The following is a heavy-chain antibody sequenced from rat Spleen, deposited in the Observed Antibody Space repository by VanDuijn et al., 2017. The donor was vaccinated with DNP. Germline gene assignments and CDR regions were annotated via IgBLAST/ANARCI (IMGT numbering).Heavy chain of an antibody. V-gene: IGHV5-7*01. CDR3: TRHGGTTYYLDY. CDR2: ISYDGSKT. J-gene: IGHJ2*01. D-gene: IGHD1-10*01. Sequence: EVQLVESGGGLVQPGNSLRLSCAASGFIFSDYAMAWVRQVPKKGLEWVTTISYDGSKTYYRDSVKDRFTISRDNAKNTLFLQMDSLRSEDTASYHCTRHGGTTYYLDYWGQGVMVTVSS. CDR1: GFIFSDYA.